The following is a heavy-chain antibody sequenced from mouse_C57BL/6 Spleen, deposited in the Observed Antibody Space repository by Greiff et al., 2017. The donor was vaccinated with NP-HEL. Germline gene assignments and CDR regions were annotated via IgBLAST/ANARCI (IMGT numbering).Heavy chain of an antibody. J-gene: IGHJ4*01. CDR2: IHPNSGST. CDR1: GYTFTSYW. V-gene: IGHV1-64*01. Sequence: QVQPQQPGAELVKPGASVKLSCKASGYTFTSYWMHWVKQRPGQGLEWIGMIHPNSGSTNYNEKFKSKATLTVDKSSSTAYMQLSSLTSEDSAVYYCARNGNYGGYATDYWGQGTSVTVSS. CDR3: ARNGNYGGYATDY. D-gene: IGHD2-1*01.